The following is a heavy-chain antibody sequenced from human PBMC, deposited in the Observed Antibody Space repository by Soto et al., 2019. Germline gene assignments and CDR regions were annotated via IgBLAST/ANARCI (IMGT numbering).Heavy chain of an antibody. CDR3: ASQASPYYYYGMNV. CDR1: GGSISSNNYY. J-gene: IGHJ6*02. Sequence: SETLSVTCTVSGGSISSNNYYWGWIRQPPGKGLEWIGSIYYSGSTYYNPSLKSRLTISLDTPKNQFSLKLSSVTAADTAVYYCASQASPYYYYGMNVWGQGTTVTVSS. CDR2: IYYSGST. V-gene: IGHV4-39*01.